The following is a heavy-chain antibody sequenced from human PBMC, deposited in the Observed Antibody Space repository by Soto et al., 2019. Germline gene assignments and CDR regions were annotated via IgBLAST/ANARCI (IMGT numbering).Heavy chain of an antibody. V-gene: IGHV3-53*01. CDR3: ARDWGSRGSYYGMDV. D-gene: IGHD3-16*01. CDR2: IYSGGST. Sequence: EVQVVESGGGLIQPGGSLRLSCAASEFTVSNNHMNWVRQAPGKGLEWVSVIYSGGSTYYRDSVKGRFTISRDSSKNTVYLQMNSLRAEDTAVYYCARDWGSRGSYYGMDVWGHGTTVTVSS. CDR1: EFTVSNNH. J-gene: IGHJ6*02.